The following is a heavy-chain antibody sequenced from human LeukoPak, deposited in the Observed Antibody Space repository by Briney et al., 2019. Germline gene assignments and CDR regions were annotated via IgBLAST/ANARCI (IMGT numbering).Heavy chain of an antibody. D-gene: IGHD3-22*01. CDR1: GFSLNTRGVG. CDR2: IYWDDDR. V-gene: IGHV2-5*02. Sequence: SGPTLVNPTQTLTLTCTFSGFSLNTRGVGVGWIRQPPGRALEWLTLIYWDDDRRYSPSLKSRLTITKDTSKNQVVLTMTNMDPVDTATYFCAHRKNYYDSSVFDNWGQGTLVTVSS. CDR3: AHRKNYYDSSVFDN. J-gene: IGHJ4*02.